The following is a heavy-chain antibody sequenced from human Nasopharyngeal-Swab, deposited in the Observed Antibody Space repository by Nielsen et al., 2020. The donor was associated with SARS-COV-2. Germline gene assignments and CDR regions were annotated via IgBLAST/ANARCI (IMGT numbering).Heavy chain of an antibody. V-gene: IGHV4-59*01. J-gene: IGHJ6*02. CDR1: GGSIRSYY. CDR2: IYYNGST. CDR3: ARVSGYCSGDSCYGNFYYYGMDV. Sequence: SETLSLTCTVSGGSIRSYYWSWIRQPPGKGLEWIGYIYYNGSTNYNPSLKSRVTISEDTSENQFSLRLSSVTAADTAVYYCARVSGYCSGDSCYGNFYYYGMDVWGQGTTVTVSS. D-gene: IGHD2-15*01.